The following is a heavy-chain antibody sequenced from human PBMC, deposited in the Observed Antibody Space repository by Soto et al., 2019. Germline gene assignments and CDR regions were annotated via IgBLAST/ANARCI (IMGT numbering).Heavy chain of an antibody. D-gene: IGHD4-17*01. CDR3: TTDYGWAFDI. V-gene: IGHV3-15*01. CDR2: IKSKTDGGTA. J-gene: IGHJ3*02. Sequence: EVQLVASGGGLVNPGESLRLSCAGSGFTLSNAKMTWVRQAPGKGLEWLGRIKSKTDGGTADYPAAVKGRFTISRDDSKDTLYLQLNSLKTEDTAVYYCTTDYGWAFDIWGQGTIVTVSS. CDR1: GFTLSNAK.